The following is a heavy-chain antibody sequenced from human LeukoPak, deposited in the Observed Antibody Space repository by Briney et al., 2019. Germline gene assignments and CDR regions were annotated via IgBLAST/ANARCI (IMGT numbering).Heavy chain of an antibody. J-gene: IGHJ4*02. Sequence: PSETLSLTCAVYGGSFSGYYWSWIRQPPGKGLELIGEISNSGSTNYYPSLKSRVTMSVDTSKHQFSLKLSSVTAADTAVYYCGRRFCSGGSCYTLDYWGQGTLVTVSS. CDR2: ISNSGST. CDR1: GGSFSGYY. V-gene: IGHV4-34*01. D-gene: IGHD2-15*01. CDR3: GRRFCSGGSCYTLDY.